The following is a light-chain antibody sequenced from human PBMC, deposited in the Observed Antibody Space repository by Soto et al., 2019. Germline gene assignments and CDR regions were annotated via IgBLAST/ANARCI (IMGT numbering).Light chain of an antibody. CDR3: QQSYSTPIT. J-gene: IGKJ5*01. Sequence: QMTPTPSSLFASVGDRVTIPCRASQSISSYLNWYQQKPGKAPNLLIYSASSLQSGVPSRFSGGGSGTDFTLTISSLQPEDFATYYCQQSYSTPITFGQGTRLAIK. CDR2: SAS. V-gene: IGKV1-39*01. CDR1: QSISSY.